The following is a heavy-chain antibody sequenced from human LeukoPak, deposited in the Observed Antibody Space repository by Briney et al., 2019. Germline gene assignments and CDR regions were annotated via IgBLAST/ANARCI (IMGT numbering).Heavy chain of an antibody. CDR1: GGSISSSSYY. Sequence: NPSETLSLTCTVSGGSISSSSYYWGWIRQPPGKGLEWIGSIYYSGSTTYNPSLKSRVTISVDTSKNQFSLKLRSVTAADTAVYYCARDYGDIPPDWYYDLWGRGTLVTVSS. CDR2: IYYSGST. D-gene: IGHD4-17*01. CDR3: ARDYGDIPPDWYYDL. J-gene: IGHJ2*01. V-gene: IGHV4-39*07.